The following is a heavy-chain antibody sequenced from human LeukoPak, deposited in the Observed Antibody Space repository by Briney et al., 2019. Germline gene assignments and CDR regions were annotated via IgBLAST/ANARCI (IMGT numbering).Heavy chain of an antibody. V-gene: IGHV1-69*13. CDR3: ARDFTAMGLNWFDP. D-gene: IGHD5-18*01. CDR2: IIPIFGTA. CDR1: GGTFSSYA. Sequence: SVKVSCKASGGTFSSYAISWVRQAPGQGLEWMGGIIPIFGTANYAQKFQGRVTITADESTSTAYMELSSLRSEDTAVYYCARDFTAMGLNWFDPWGQGTLVTVSS. J-gene: IGHJ5*02.